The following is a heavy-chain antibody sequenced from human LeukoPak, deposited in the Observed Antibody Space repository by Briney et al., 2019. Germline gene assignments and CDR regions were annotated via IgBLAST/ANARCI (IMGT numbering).Heavy chain of an antibody. CDR1: GGSISGGGYS. CDR2: IYHSGST. D-gene: IGHD2-2*01. Sequence: SQTLSLTCAVSGGSISGGGYSWSWIRQPPGKGLEWIGYIYHSGSTYYNPSLKSRVTISVDRSKNQFSLKLSSVTAADTAVYYCARALGYCSSTSCYFDYWGQGTLVAVSS. V-gene: IGHV4-30-2*01. J-gene: IGHJ4*02. CDR3: ARALGYCSSTSCYFDY.